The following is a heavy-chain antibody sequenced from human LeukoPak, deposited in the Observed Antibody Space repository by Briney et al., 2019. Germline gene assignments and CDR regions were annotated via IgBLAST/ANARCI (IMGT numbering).Heavy chain of an antibody. CDR2: ISAYNGNT. Sequence: ASVKVSCKASGYTFTDYGFTWVRQAPGQGLEWMGWISAYNGNTNYAQKLQGRVTMTTDESTSTAYMELNRLRSDDTAVYYCARDRYSGSYYEDYWGQGTLVTVSS. CDR3: ARDRYSGSYYEDY. V-gene: IGHV1-18*01. J-gene: IGHJ4*02. CDR1: GYTFTDYG. D-gene: IGHD1-26*01.